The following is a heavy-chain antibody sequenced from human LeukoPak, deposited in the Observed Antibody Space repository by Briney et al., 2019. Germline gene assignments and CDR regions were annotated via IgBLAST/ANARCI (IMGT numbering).Heavy chain of an antibody. CDR3: AKAVFGGGNPRGTDY. D-gene: IGHD4-23*01. V-gene: IGHV3-23*01. J-gene: IGHJ4*02. CDR2: ISGSGGSA. Sequence: GGSLRLSCAVSGFTFSSYAMSWVRQAPGKGLEWVSAISGSGGSAYYADSVKGRFTISRDNSKNTLYLQMNSLRAEDTAVYYCAKAVFGGGNPRGTDYWGQGTLVTVSS. CDR1: GFTFSSYA.